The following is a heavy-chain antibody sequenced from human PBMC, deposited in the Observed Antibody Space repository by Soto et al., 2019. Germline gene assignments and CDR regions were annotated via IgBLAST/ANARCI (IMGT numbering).Heavy chain of an antibody. J-gene: IGHJ3*02. D-gene: IGHD3-9*01. CDR1: GFTFSSYA. CDR2: ISGSGGST. V-gene: IGHV3-23*01. Sequence: EVQLLESGGGLVQPGGSLRLSCAASGFTFSSYAMSWVRQAPGKGLEWVSAISGSGGSTYYADSVKGRFTISRDNSKNTLYQQRNSLRAEDTAVYYCAKMGLWNTYYYILTGQFDIWGQGTMVTVSS. CDR3: AKMGLWNTYYYILTGQFDI.